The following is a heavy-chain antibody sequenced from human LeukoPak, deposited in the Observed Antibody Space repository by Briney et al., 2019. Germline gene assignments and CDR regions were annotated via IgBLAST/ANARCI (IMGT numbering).Heavy chain of an antibody. V-gene: IGHV3-74*01. CDR1: GFTFSSYW. CDR3: AKTFGELGLFDY. D-gene: IGHD3-10*01. J-gene: IGHJ4*02. Sequence: GGSLRLSCAASGFTFSSYWMHWVRQAPGKGLVWVSRINSDGSSTSYADSVKGRFTISRDNAKNTLYLQMNSLRAEDTAVYYCAKTFGELGLFDYWGQGTLVTVSS. CDR2: INSDGSST.